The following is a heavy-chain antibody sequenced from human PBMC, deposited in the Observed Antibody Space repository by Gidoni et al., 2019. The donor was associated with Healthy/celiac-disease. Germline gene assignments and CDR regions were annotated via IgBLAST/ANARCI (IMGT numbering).Heavy chain of an antibody. Sequence: QVQLVQSGAEAKKPGASVKVSCKASGYTFTSNGISWVRQAPGQGLEWMGWISAYNGNTTYAQKLQGRVTMTTDTSTSTAYMELRSLRSDDTAVYYCARRGNSSGYFPPKDYYGMDVWGQGTTVTVSS. J-gene: IGHJ6*02. V-gene: IGHV1-18*01. D-gene: IGHD5-18*01. CDR2: ISAYNGNT. CDR3: ARRGNSSGYFPPKDYYGMDV. CDR1: GYTFTSNG.